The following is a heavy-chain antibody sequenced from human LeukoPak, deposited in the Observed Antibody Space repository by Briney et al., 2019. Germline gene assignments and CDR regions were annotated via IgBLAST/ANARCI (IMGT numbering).Heavy chain of an antibody. Sequence: GSLRLSCAASGLTFSSHSMNWVRQAPGKGLEWVGMIYHSGSTYYNPSLKSRVSISVHTSKNQFSLKLSSVSAADTAVYYCARWGGLRFDFDSWGQGSLVTVSS. V-gene: IGHV4-38-2*01. CDR2: IYHSGST. CDR1: GLTFSSHSM. J-gene: IGHJ4*02. CDR3: ARWGGLRFDFDS. D-gene: IGHD3-3*01.